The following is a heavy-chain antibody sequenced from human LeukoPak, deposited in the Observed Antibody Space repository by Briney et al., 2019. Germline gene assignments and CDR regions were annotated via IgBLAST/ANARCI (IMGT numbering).Heavy chain of an antibody. V-gene: IGHV1-24*01. J-gene: IGHJ6*03. Sequence: ASVKVSCKVYGYTLTELSMHWVRQAPGKGLEWRGGFDPEDGETIYAQKFQGRVTMTEDTSTDTAYMELSSLRSEDTAVYYCARDRTRYYYYSYMDVWGKGTAVTISS. CDR2: FDPEDGET. CDR3: ARDRTRYYYYSYMDV. CDR1: GYTLTELS. D-gene: IGHD1-14*01.